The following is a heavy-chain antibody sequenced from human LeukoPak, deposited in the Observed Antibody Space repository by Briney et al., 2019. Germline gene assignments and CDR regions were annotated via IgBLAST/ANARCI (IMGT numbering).Heavy chain of an antibody. Sequence: SEPLSLTCAVYGGSFSGYYWSWIRQPPGKGLEWIGEINHSGSTNYNPSLKSRVTISVDTSKNQFSLKLSSVTAADTAVYYCARGLGYCSSTSCYGPIGYWGQGTLVTVSS. CDR2: INHSGST. CDR3: ARGLGYCSSTSCYGPIGY. CDR1: GGSFSGYY. D-gene: IGHD2-2*01. J-gene: IGHJ4*02. V-gene: IGHV4-34*01.